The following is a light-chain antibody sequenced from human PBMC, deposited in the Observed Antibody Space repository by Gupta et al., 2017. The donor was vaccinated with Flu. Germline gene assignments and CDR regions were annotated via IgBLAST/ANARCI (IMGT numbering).Light chain of an antibody. V-gene: IGLV3-1*01. CDR1: KLGDKY. CDR2: QDT. CDR3: QSWDSTAILV. Sequence: SSELTQPPSVSVSPGQTASITCSGDKLGDKYACWYQQKAGQAPVLIMYQDTKRPSGVPERFSGSNAGNTATLTISGPQTVDEDDYYCQSWDSTAILVFGGGTKLTVL. J-gene: IGLJ2*01.